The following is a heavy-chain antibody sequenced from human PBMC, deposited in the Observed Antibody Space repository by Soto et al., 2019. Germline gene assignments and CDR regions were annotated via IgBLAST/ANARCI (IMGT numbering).Heavy chain of an antibody. CDR3: AREEGASGSYSMDAFDI. CDR2: IYSGGST. Sequence: EVQLVESGGGLVQPGGSLRLSCAASGFTVSSNYMSWVRQAPGKGLEWVSVIYSGGSTYYADSVKGRFTISRDNSKNTLYLRMNSLRAEDTAVYYCAREEGASGSYSMDAFDIWGQGTMVTVSS. V-gene: IGHV3-66*01. CDR1: GFTVSSNY. J-gene: IGHJ3*02. D-gene: IGHD3-10*01.